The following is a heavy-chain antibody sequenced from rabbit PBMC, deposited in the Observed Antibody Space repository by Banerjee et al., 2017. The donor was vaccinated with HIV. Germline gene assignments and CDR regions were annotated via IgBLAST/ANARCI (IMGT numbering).Heavy chain of an antibody. D-gene: IGHD6-1*01. CDR1: GFDLSRYYY. CDR2: IYAGSSGST. CDR3: ARGYGGYGYFNL. V-gene: IGHV1S40*01. J-gene: IGHJ4*01. Sequence: QQLEESGGGLVKPGASLTLTCTASGFDLSRYYYMCWVRQAPGKGLEWIACIYAGSSGSTYYASWAKGRFTISKTSSTTVTLQMTSLTAADTATYFCARGYGGYGYFNLWGPGTLVTVS.